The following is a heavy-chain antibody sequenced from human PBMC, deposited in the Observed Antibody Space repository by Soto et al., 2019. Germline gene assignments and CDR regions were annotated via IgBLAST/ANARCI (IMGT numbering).Heavy chain of an antibody. CDR2: IYYSGST. V-gene: IGHV4-59*12. D-gene: IGHD3-22*01. CDR3: ARDTYYYDSSGYFAY. CDR1: GASISRYY. J-gene: IGHJ4*02. Sequence: PSETLSLTCTVSGASISRYYWSWIRQPPGKGLEWIGYIYYSGSTNYSPSLKSRVTISVDTSKNQFSLKLSSVTAADTAVYYCARDTYYYDSSGYFAYWGQGTLVTVSS.